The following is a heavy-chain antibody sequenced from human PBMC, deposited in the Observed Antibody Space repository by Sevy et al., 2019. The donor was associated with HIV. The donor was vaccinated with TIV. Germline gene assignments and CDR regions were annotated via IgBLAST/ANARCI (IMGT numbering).Heavy chain of an antibody. CDR1: GFTFNNYA. CDR3: AGDTGEPYYFEI. J-gene: IGHJ4*02. V-gene: IGHV3-23*01. Sequence: GGSLRLSCTASGFTFNNYAMTWVRQAPGKGLEWVSSIRGRNNVTIYAESVRGRFTPSRDSSKNTLYLQMHSLRVEDTAVYYCAGDTGEPYYFEIWGQGTLVTVSS. D-gene: IGHD3-9*01. CDR2: IRGRNNVT.